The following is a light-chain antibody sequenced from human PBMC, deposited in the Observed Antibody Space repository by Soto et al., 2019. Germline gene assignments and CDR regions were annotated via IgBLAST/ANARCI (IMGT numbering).Light chain of an antibody. V-gene: IGKV1-5*03. J-gene: IGKJ1*01. CDR2: KAS. CDR3: QHYNSYSEA. Sequence: DIQMTQSPSTLSGSVGDRVTITCRASQTISSWLAWYQQKPGKAPKLLIYKASTLKSGVPSRFSGSGSGTQFTLPISSLQPDDFATYYCQHYNSYSEAFGQGTKVEL. CDR1: QTISSW.